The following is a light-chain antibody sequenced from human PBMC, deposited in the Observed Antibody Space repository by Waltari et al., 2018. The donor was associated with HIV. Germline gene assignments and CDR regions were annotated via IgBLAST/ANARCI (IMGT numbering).Light chain of an antibody. CDR3: CSYAGQTTYVA. CDR1: DSDSGPYKY. V-gene: IGLV2-23*02. CDR2: DVN. J-gene: IGLJ2*01. Sequence: QSPLTQPASVSGSPGQSITISCSGTDSDSGPYKYVSWYPHRPVTAPRLIIYDVNSRPSGVSDRFSGSKSGNTASLTISGLQPDDEGDYYCCSYAGQTTYVAFGGGTKVTVL.